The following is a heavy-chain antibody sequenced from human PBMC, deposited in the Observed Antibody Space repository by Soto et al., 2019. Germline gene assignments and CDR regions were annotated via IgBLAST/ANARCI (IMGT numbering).Heavy chain of an antibody. V-gene: IGHV3-33*01. CDR1: GFTFSSYG. CDR2: IWYDGSNK. Sequence: GGSLRLSCAASGFTFSSYGMHWVRQAPGKGLEWVAVIWYDGSNKYYADSVKGRFTISRDNSKNTLYLQMNSLRAEDTAVYYCARDQGSSPDAFDIWGQGTMVTVSS. J-gene: IGHJ3*02. CDR3: ARDQGSSPDAFDI. D-gene: IGHD6-6*01.